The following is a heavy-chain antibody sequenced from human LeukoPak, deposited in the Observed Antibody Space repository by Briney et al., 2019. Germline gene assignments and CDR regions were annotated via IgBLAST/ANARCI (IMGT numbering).Heavy chain of an antibody. CDR1: RXTFSSYA. V-gene: IGHV3-23*01. Sequence: GGSLRLSWAASRXTFSSYAMSWVRQAPGKGLEWVSAISGSGGTTYNADSVKGRFTISRDNSKNTLYLQLNSLRAEDTAVYYCAKGAGNFDWSYHDYWGQGTLVTVSS. CDR2: ISGSGGTT. CDR3: AKGAGNFDWSYHDY. J-gene: IGHJ4*02. D-gene: IGHD3-9*01.